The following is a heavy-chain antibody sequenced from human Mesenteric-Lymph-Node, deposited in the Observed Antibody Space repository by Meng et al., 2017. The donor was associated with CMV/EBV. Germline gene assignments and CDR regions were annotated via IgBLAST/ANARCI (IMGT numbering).Heavy chain of an antibody. V-gene: IGHV3-7*01. Sequence: GGSLRLSCAASEFTFSMYWMTWIRQAPGKGLEWVANIKQDGSEKYYVDSVKGRFTVSRDNAKNSLYLQMNSLRAEDTAVYYCARDRFSGYCTGSSCQGVYYGMDVWGQGTTVTVSS. J-gene: IGHJ6*02. D-gene: IGHD2-8*02. CDR3: ARDRFSGYCTGSSCQGVYYGMDV. CDR2: IKQDGSEK. CDR1: EFTFSMYW.